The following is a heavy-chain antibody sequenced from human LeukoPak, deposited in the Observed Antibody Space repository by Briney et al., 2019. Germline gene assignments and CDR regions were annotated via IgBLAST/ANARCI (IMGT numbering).Heavy chain of an antibody. CDR3: AKSRASTAAPVAFHI. CDR2: IGHGGNSE. CDR1: GFTFSSYA. J-gene: IGHJ3*02. D-gene: IGHD1-14*01. V-gene: IGHV3-30*04. Sequence: GGSLRLSCAASGFTFSSYAMHWVRQAPGKGLEWVAFIGHGGNSEYYADSVKGRFTISRDNSKNSLYLQMTSLRVEDTAVYYCAKSRASTAAPVAFHIWGQGTMVTVSS.